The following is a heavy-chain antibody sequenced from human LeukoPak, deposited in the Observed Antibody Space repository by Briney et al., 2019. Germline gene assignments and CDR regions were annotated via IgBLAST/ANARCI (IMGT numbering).Heavy chain of an antibody. V-gene: IGHV4-34*01. CDR1: GGSFSGYY. Sequence: PSETLSLTCAVYGGSFSGYYWSWIRQPPGKGLEWIGEINHSGSTNFNPSLKSRVTISVDMSKNQFSLKLSSVTAADTAVYYCARHGTRYYYYYMDVWGKGTTVTVSS. CDR2: INHSGST. J-gene: IGHJ6*03. CDR3: ARHGTRYYYYYMDV. D-gene: IGHD6-13*01.